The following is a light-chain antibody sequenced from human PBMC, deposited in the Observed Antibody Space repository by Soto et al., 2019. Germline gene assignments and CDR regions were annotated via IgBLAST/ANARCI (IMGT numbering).Light chain of an antibody. Sequence: DILLTQSPSTLSASVGDRVTITCRASQGVSTWLAWYQQKPGKAPNLLIYTASSLQSGVPSRFSGSGSGTDFTLTINGLQPEDFATYYCQQAASFPITFGQGTRLEIK. CDR1: QGVSTW. CDR2: TAS. J-gene: IGKJ5*01. V-gene: IGKV1-12*01. CDR3: QQAASFPIT.